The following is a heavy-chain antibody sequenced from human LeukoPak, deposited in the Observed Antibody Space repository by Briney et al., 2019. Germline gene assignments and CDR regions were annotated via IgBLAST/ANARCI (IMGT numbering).Heavy chain of an antibody. D-gene: IGHD5-18*01. J-gene: IGHJ4*02. Sequence: GGSLRLSCAASGFTFSNYWMSWVRQAPGKGLEWVANIKQDGSEKYYVDSVKGRFTISRDNAKNSLSLQMNSLRAEDTAVYYCARKGDTHDYWGQGTLVTVSS. CDR2: IKQDGSEK. CDR1: GFTFSNYW. V-gene: IGHV3-7*01. CDR3: ARKGDTHDY.